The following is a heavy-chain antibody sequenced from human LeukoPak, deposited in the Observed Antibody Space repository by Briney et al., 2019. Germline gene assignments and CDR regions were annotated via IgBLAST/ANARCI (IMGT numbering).Heavy chain of an antibody. D-gene: IGHD6-19*01. CDR2: IYYSGST. CDR1: VGSISSYY. CDR3: ARGGGSGWYFLDY. Sequence: SETLSLTCTVSVGSISSYYWSWIRQPPGKGLEWIGYIYYSGSTNYNPSLKSRVTISEDTSKNQCSRKLSSVTPAHTAVYYCARGGGSGWYFLDYWGQGTLVTVSS. J-gene: IGHJ4*02. V-gene: IGHV4-59*01.